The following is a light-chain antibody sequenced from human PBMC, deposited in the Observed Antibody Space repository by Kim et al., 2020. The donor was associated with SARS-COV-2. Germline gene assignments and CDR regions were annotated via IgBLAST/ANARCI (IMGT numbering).Light chain of an antibody. V-gene: IGKV1-39*01. CDR2: TAS. CDR3: QQSYSRPWT. CDR1: QSISNY. Sequence: DIQMTQSPSSLSASVGDRVTITCRASQSISNYLIWYEQKPGKAPNLQIYTASNLQSGVPSRFSGSGSGTDFTLTISSLQPEDSATYFCQQSYSRPWTFGQGAKMYIK. J-gene: IGKJ1*01.